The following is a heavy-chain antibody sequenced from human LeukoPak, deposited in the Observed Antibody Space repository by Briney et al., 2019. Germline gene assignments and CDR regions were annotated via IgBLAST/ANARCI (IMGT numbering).Heavy chain of an antibody. CDR1: GGTFSTYA. CDR3: ARDRRGCSGGSCYSADY. V-gene: IGHV1-69*01. CDR2: IIPIFGSA. D-gene: IGHD2-15*01. Sequence: GASVKLSCNASGGTFSTYAISWVRHAPGQGLEWMGGIIPIFGSASYAQNFQGRVTITADESTNTAYMEVSSLRSEDTAVYYCARDRRGCSGGSCYSADYWGQGTLVTVSS. J-gene: IGHJ4*02.